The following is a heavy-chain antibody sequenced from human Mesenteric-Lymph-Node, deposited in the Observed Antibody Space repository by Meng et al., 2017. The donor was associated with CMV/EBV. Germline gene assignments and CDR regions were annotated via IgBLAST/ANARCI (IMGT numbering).Heavy chain of an antibody. V-gene: IGHV3-9*01. CDR1: GFTFDDYA. Sequence: GGSLRLSCAASGFTFDDYAMHWVRQAPGKGLEWVSGISWNSGSVGYADSVKGRFTVSRDNAKNSLFLQMNSLRPEDTALYYCAKDTFANYRSSLFDYWGQGTLVTVSS. D-gene: IGHD4/OR15-4a*01. CDR2: ISWNSGSV. J-gene: IGHJ4*02. CDR3: AKDTFANYRSSLFDY.